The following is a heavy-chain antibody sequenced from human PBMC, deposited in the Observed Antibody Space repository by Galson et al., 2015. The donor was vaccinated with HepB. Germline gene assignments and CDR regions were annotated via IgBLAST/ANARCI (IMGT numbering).Heavy chain of an antibody. D-gene: IGHD2-8*01. V-gene: IGHV3-33*01. Sequence: SLRLSCAASGFTFCNYGFHWVRQAPGKGLEWVALIWANGNKKIYTDSVKGRFPISRDNSRNIVSLEMDNLGAGDAAIYYCAREMLIAAPAAFDYWGRGALVSVSS. CDR3: AREMLIAAPAAFDY. J-gene: IGHJ4*02. CDR2: IWANGNKK. CDR1: GFTFCNYG.